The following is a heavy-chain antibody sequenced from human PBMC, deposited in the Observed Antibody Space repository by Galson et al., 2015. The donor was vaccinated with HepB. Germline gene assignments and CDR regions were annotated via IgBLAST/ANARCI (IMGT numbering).Heavy chain of an antibody. V-gene: IGHV3-48*02. CDR3: ARDGIISPGGYYYGMDV. Sequence: SLRLSCAASGFTFSSYSMNWVRQAPGKGLEWVSYISSSSSIISYADSAKGRFTISRGNAKNSLYLQMNSLRDEDTAVFYCARDGIISPGGYYYGMDVWGQGTTVTVSS. CDR2: ISSSSSII. D-gene: IGHD2-21*01. CDR1: GFTFSSYS. J-gene: IGHJ6*02.